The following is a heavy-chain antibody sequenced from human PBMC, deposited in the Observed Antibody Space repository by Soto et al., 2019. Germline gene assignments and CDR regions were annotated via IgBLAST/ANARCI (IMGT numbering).Heavy chain of an antibody. CDR3: ATENRYSFDNSGYNNWFDP. CDR1: GFTFSNAW. V-gene: IGHV3-15*07. CDR2: IKSKTDGGTT. J-gene: IGHJ5*02. Sequence: EVQLVESGGGLVEPGGSLRLSCTASGFTFSNAWMSWVRQAPGKGLEWVGRIKSKTDGGTTDYAAPVQGRFTISRDDSKNTLSLQVNSLKTEDTAMYYCATENRYSFDNSGYNNWFDPWGQGTLVTVSS. D-gene: IGHD3-22*01.